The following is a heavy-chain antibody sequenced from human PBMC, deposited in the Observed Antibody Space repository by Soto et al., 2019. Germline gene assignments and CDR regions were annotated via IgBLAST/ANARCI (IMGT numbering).Heavy chain of an antibody. D-gene: IGHD5-18*01. CDR3: ARGIYSYGPTPIDY. Sequence: PSETLSLTCTVSGGSISSGDYYWSWIRQPPGKGLEWIGYIYYSGSTYYNPSLKSRVTISVDTSKNQFSLKLSSVTAADTAVYYCARGIYSYGPTPIDYWGQGTLVTVS. V-gene: IGHV4-30-4*01. CDR2: IYYSGST. CDR1: GGSISSGDYY. J-gene: IGHJ4*02.